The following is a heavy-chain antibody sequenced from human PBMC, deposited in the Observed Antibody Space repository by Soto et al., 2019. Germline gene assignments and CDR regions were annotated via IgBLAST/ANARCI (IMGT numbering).Heavy chain of an antibody. CDR3: ARGSDVLGGGGTLFED. V-gene: IGHV4-30-4*01. Sequence: SVTQSLTWAGAGCSSSDSGDFLSWIRQSPGKGLECIGYSSSSGNTYYNPSLKSRATLSVDTSKNQFSLMLTSVTVEDTAVYYCARGSDVLGGGGTLFEDWGQGTQVTGAS. D-gene: IGHD3-16*01. CDR1: GCSSSDSGDF. CDR2: SSSSGNT. J-gene: IGHJ4*02.